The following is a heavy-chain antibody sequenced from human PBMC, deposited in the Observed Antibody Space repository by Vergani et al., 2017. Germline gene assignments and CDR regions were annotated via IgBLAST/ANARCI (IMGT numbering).Heavy chain of an antibody. V-gene: IGHV3-21*01. CDR3: ARAHLIVDAFDI. Sequence: EVQLVESGGGLVKPGGSLRLSCAASGFTFSSYSMNWVRQAPGKGLEWVSSISSSSSYIYYADSVKGRFTISRDNAKNSLYLQMNILRAEDTAVYDCARAHLIVDAFDIWGQGTMVTVSS. J-gene: IGHJ3*02. D-gene: IGHD3-22*01. CDR1: GFTFSSYS. CDR2: ISSSSSYI.